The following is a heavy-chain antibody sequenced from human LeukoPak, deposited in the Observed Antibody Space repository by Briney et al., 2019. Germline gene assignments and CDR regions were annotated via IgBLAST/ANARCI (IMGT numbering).Heavy chain of an antibody. CDR2: ISWNSGSI. Sequence: GGSLRLSCAASGFTSDDYAMHWVRQAPGKGLEWVSGISWNSGSIGYADSVKGRFTISRDNAKNSLYLQMNSLRAEDTALYYCAKDIGISGYSGYDFTGGFDYWGQGTLVTVSS. CDR3: AKDIGISGYSGYDFTGGFDY. V-gene: IGHV3-9*02. CDR1: GFTSDDYA. J-gene: IGHJ4*02. D-gene: IGHD5-12*01.